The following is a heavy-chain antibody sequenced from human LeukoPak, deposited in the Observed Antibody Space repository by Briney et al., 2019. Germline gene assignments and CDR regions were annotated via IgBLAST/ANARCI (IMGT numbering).Heavy chain of an antibody. D-gene: IGHD3-22*01. CDR3: AREMIEGGFDY. V-gene: IGHV1-2*02. Sequence: ASVKVSCKASGYTFTGYYMHWVRQAPGQGLEWMGWINPNSGGTNYAQKFQGRVTMTRDTSISTAYMELSSLRSEDTAVYYCAREMIEGGFDYWGQGTLVTVSS. J-gene: IGHJ4*02. CDR2: INPNSGGT. CDR1: GYTFTGYY.